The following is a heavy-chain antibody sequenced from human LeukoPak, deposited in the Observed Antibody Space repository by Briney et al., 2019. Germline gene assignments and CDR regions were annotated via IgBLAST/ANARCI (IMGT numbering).Heavy chain of an antibody. CDR3: ARGFRGWHAEGFDY. CDR1: SGSVSSSYW. D-gene: IGHD3-22*01. Sequence: ETLSLTCGVSSGSVSSSYWWTWVRQPPGKGLEWVANIKQDGSEKYYVDSVKGRFTISRDNVKNSLYLQMNSLRAEDTAVYYCARGFRGWHAEGFDYWGQGTLVTVSS. J-gene: IGHJ4*02. CDR2: IKQDGSEK. V-gene: IGHV3-7*01.